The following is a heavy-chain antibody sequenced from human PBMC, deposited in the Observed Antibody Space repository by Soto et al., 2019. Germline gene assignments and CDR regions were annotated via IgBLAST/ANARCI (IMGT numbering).Heavy chain of an antibody. D-gene: IGHD5-12*01. CDR1: GYTFTSYY. CDR3: ARDRNSGNDQGDYLDY. V-gene: IGHV1-46*01. Sequence: ASVKVSCKASGYTFTSYYMHWVRQAPGQGLEWMGIINPSGGSTSYAQKFQGRVTMTRDTSTSTVYMELSSLRSEDTAVYYCARDRNSGNDQGDYLDYWGQGTLVTVSS. CDR2: INPSGGST. J-gene: IGHJ4*02.